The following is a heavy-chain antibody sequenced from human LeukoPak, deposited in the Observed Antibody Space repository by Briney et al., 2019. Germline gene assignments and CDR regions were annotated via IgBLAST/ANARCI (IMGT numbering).Heavy chain of an antibody. CDR2: IRYDGSNK. CDR1: GFTFSSYG. Sequence: PGGSLRLSCAASGFTFSSYGMYWVRQAPGKGLEWVAFIRYDGSNKYYADSVKGRFTISRDNSKNTLDLQMKSLRAEDTAVYYCAKDGYFDSSGYYWAYYYYYMDVWGKGTAVTISS. D-gene: IGHD3-22*01. CDR3: AKDGYFDSSGYYWAYYYYYMDV. J-gene: IGHJ6*03. V-gene: IGHV3-30*02.